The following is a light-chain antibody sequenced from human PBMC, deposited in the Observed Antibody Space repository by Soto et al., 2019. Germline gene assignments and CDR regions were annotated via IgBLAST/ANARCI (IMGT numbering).Light chain of an antibody. V-gene: IGKV3-20*01. CDR3: QQYGISLS. CDR2: GAS. J-gene: IGKJ4*01. Sequence: EIVLTQSPGTLSLSPGERVTLSCRASQSISGSYLAWYQQKPGQAPRLLIYGASSRATGIPDRFSGSGSGTDFTLTISRLEPEEFAVYYCQQYGISLSFGGGAKVEIK. CDR1: QSISGSY.